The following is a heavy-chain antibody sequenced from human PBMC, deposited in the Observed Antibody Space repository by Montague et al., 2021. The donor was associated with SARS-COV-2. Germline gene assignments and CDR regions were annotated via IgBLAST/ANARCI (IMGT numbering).Heavy chain of an antibody. CDR2: IYWDDDK. CDR1: GFSLSTSGVG. J-gene: IGHJ5*02. CDR3: AYRIGIAAVSNGVGFDP. D-gene: IGHD6-13*01. V-gene: IGHV2-5*02. Sequence: PALVKPTQTLTLTCTFSGFSLSTSGVGVGWIRQPPGKALEWLALIYWDDDKRYSPSLKSRLTITKDTSKNQVVLTMTNMDPVDTATYCCAYRIGIAAVSNGVGFDPWGQGTLVTVSS.